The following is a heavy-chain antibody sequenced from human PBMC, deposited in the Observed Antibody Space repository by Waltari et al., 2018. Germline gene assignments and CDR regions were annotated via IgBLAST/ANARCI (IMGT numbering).Heavy chain of an antibody. CDR3: ARDAYSNYYYYGMDV. Sequence: QVQLLQSGAEVKKPGSSVKLSCKASGGTFSSYTITWVRQAPGQGIEWMGSIIPILGIANHAQKFQGRVTITADKSPSTAYMEPSSLRSEETAVYYCARDAYSNYYYYGMDVWGQGTTVTVSS. CDR1: GGTFSSYT. J-gene: IGHJ6*02. V-gene: IGHV1-69*08. CDR2: IIPILGIA. D-gene: IGHD4-4*01.